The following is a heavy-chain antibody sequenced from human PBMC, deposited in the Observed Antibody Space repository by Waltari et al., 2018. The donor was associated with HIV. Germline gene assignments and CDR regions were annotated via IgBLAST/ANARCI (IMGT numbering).Heavy chain of an antibody. D-gene: IGHD3-22*01. J-gene: IGHJ4*02. CDR1: GGSISSSNW. V-gene: IGHV4-4*02. CDR2: IYHSGST. CDR3: ARAPASNYYDSSGYYPY. Sequence: QVQLQESGPGLVKPSGTLSLTCAVSGGSISSSNWWSWVRQPPGKGLEWIGEIYHSGSTNYNPSLKSRVTISVDKSKNQFSLKLSSVTAADTAVYYCARAPASNYYDSSGYYPYWGQGTLVTVSS.